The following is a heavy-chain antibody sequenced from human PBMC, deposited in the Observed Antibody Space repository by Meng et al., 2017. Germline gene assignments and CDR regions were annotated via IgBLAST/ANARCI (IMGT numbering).Heavy chain of an antibody. Sequence: QVQLQQWVAGLLMPSETLSLTCTVYGGSFSGHYWSWIRQAPGEGLEWIGEVSDGGYNKYNPALKSRVTVSGDTSKNEVSLKLISVTAADTAVYYCARNRYDRSTHVFDPWGQGTLVTVSS. D-gene: IGHD3-22*01. V-gene: IGHV4-34*01. J-gene: IGHJ5*02. CDR3: ARNRYDRSTHVFDP. CDR2: VSDGGYN. CDR1: GGSFSGHY.